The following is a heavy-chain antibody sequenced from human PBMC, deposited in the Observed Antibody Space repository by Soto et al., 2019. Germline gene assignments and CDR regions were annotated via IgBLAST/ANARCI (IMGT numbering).Heavy chain of an antibody. V-gene: IGHV2-5*01. D-gene: IGHD3-9*01. CDR2: IYWNDGK. Sequence: QITLKESGATLVKPTQTLTLTCTFSGFSLSTSGVGVGWIRQPPGKALQWLALIYWNDGKRYSPSLKSRITIHKDTSKNQVVLTMTNMDPVEPATYYCAHAGNYDILTGYYIGGVRTSKYYFDYWGQGTLVTVSS. CDR1: GFSLSTSGVG. J-gene: IGHJ4*02. CDR3: AHAGNYDILTGYYIGGVRTSKYYFDY.